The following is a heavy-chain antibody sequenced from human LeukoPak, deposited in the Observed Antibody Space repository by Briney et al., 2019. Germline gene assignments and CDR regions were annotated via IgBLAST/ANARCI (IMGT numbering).Heavy chain of an antibody. D-gene: IGHD2-2*01. CDR3: ARDGIPYQLLFFYYYYYMDV. Sequence: ASVKVSCKASGYTFTGYYMHWVRQAPGQGLEWMGWINPNSGGTNYAQKFQGRVTMTRDTSISTAYMELSRLRSDDTAVYYCARDGIPYQLLFFYYYYYMDVWGKGTTVTVFS. J-gene: IGHJ6*03. CDR2: INPNSGGT. V-gene: IGHV1-2*02. CDR1: GYTFTGYY.